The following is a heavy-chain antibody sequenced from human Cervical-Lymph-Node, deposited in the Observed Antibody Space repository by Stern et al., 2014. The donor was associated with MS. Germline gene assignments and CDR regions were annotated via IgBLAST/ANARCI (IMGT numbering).Heavy chain of an antibody. D-gene: IGHD1-1*01. CDR3: ARGPYNRDFFEY. CDR1: GGTFSRYG. J-gene: IGHJ4*02. Sequence: VQLVKSGAEVRKPGSSVKVSCKASGGTFSRYGISWVRQAPGQGLEWMGGIIPVVGTADYAEQFQGRVTITADGSTSTAYMELSSLTSADTAVYYCARGPYNRDFFEYWGQGTLVTVSS. CDR2: IIPVVGTA. V-gene: IGHV1-69*01.